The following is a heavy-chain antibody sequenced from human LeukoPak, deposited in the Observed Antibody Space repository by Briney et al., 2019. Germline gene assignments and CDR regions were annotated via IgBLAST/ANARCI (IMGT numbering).Heavy chain of an antibody. J-gene: IGHJ4*02. D-gene: IGHD2-2*01. Sequence: QPGGSLRLSCAASGFTFSSYSMNWVRQAPGKGLEWVSYISSSSTSIYYADSVKGRFTISRDNAKNSLYLQMNSLRAEDTAVYYCARGAIVVVPEYYFDYWGQGTLVTVSS. V-gene: IGHV3-48*01. CDR1: GFTFSSYS. CDR2: ISSSSTSI. CDR3: ARGAIVVVPEYYFDY.